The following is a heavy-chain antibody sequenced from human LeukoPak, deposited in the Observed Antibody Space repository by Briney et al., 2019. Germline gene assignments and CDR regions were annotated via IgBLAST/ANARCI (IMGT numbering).Heavy chain of an antibody. CDR1: GFTFSTYW. J-gene: IGHJ3*02. CDR3: ARDRSGNYLGDAFDI. Sequence: PGGSLRLSCAASGFTFSTYWMSWVRQAPGRGLEWVANIKKDGSEKYYVDSVKGRFTNSRDNTENSLDLQMNSLRAEDTAVYYCARDRSGNYLGDAFDIWGQGTMVTVSS. V-gene: IGHV3-7*01. CDR2: IKKDGSEK. D-gene: IGHD1-26*01.